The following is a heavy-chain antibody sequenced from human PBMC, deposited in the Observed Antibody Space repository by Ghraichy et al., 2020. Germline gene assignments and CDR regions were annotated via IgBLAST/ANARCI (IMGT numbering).Heavy chain of an antibody. CDR1: GYTFTGYY. V-gene: IGHV1-2*02. D-gene: IGHD3-22*01. CDR2: INPNSGGT. J-gene: IGHJ3*02. CDR3: ARDLLEYYDSSGYYYPDAFDI. Sequence: ASVKVSCKASGYTFTGYYMHWVRQAPGQGLEWMGWINPNSGGTNYAQKFQGRVTMTRDTSISTAYMELSRLRSDDTAVYYCARDLLEYYDSSGYYYPDAFDIWGQGTMVTVSS.